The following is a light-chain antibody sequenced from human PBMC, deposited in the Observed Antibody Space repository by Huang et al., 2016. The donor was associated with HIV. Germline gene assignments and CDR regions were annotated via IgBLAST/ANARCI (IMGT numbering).Light chain of an antibody. V-gene: IGKV1-39*01. CDR3: QQSSSAPLT. CDR1: QSISTF. CDR2: AAS. J-gene: IGKJ4*01. Sequence: DIQMTQSPSSLSASVGDRVTITCRASQSISTFLNWYQQIPRTAPRRLIHAASRLQSGVPSRFSGTGSGTHFTLTISSLQPEDFATYYCQQSSSAPLTFGGGTKVEIK.